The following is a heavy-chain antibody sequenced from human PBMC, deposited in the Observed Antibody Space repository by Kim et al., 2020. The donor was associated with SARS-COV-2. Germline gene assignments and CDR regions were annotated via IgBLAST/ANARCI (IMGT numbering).Heavy chain of an antibody. V-gene: IGHV3-74*01. CDR3: ARAGVVAFDI. J-gene: IGHJ3*02. CDR2: T. D-gene: IGHD2-21*01. Sequence: TTYADSVKGRFTISRDNAKNTLYLQMNSLRAEDTAVYYCARAGVVAFDIWGQGTMVTVSS.